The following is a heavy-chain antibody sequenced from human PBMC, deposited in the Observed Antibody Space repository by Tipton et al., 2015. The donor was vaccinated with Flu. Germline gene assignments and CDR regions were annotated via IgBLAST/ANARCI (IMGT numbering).Heavy chain of an antibody. V-gene: IGHV3-7*01. Sequence: SLRLSCAASGFTFSSYWMSWVRQAPGKGLEWVANIKQDGSEKCYVDSVKGRFTISRDNAKNSLYLQMNSLRAEDTAVYYCAREGVRDAFDIWGQGTMVTVSS. CDR3: AREGVRDAFDI. CDR1: GFTFSSYW. J-gene: IGHJ3*02. CDR2: IKQDGSEK.